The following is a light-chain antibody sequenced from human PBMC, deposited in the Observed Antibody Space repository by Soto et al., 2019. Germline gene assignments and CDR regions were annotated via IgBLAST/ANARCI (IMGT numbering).Light chain of an antibody. CDR1: SSDVGGYNY. J-gene: IGLJ1*01. V-gene: IGLV2-11*01. Sequence: QSVLTQPRAVSGSPGQSVTISCTGTSSDVGGYNYVSWYQQHPGKAPKLMIYDVSERPSGVPDRFSGSKSGNTASLTISGLQAEDEADYYCQSYDRSLSGYVLGTGTKVTVL. CDR2: DVS. CDR3: QSYDRSLSGYV.